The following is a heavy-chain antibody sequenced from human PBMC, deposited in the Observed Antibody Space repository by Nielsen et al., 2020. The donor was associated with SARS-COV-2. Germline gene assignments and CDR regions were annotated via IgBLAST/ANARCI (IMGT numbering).Heavy chain of an antibody. CDR2: LSGRGGT. D-gene: IGHD7-27*01. CDR3: ARGNGWGSYFDY. CDR1: GFSFSGYA. J-gene: IGHJ4*02. V-gene: IGHV3-23*01. Sequence: GESLKISCRASGFSFSGYAMSWVRQAPGKGLEWVSALSGRGGTHYADFVKGRFTTSTDTSRTTLYLQMNSLRGEDTAVYYCARGNGWGSYFDYWGQGTLVTVSS.